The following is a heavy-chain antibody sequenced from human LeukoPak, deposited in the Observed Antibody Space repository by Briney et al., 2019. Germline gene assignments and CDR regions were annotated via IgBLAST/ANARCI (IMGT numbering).Heavy chain of an antibody. CDR1: GGSISSSSYY. CDR2: IYYSGST. Sequence: PSETLSLTCTVSGGSISSSSYYWGWIRQPPGKGVEWIGSIYYSGSTYYNPSLKSRVTISVDTSKNQFSLKLSSVTAADTAVYYCARLPGRYSSSGFDYWGQGTLVTVSS. J-gene: IGHJ4*02. D-gene: IGHD6-6*01. V-gene: IGHV4-39*01. CDR3: ARLPGRYSSSGFDY.